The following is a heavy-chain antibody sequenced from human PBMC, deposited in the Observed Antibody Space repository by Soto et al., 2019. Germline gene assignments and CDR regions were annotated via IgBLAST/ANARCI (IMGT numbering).Heavy chain of an antibody. J-gene: IGHJ6*03. CDR3: ARDRSILSRFYYYYMDV. CDR2: INHSGST. CDR1: GGSFSGYY. Sequence: SETLSLTCAVYGGSFSGYYWSWIRQPPGKGLEWIGEINHSGSTNYNPSLKSRVTISVDTSKNQFSLKLSSVTAADTAVYYCARDRSILSRFYYYYMDVWGKGTTVTVSS. D-gene: IGHD6-6*01. V-gene: IGHV4-34*01.